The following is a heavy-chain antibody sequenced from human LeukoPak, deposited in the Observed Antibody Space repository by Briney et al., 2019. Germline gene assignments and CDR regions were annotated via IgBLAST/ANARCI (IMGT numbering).Heavy chain of an antibody. CDR2: VRSKANSYAT. D-gene: IGHD3-22*01. Sequence: GGSLRLSCAASGFTFSGSAMHWVRQASGKGLEWVGRVRSKANSYATAYAASVKGRFTISRDDSKNTAYLQMNSLKTEDTAVYYCTRPTYYYDSSGYTYYYYYYMDVWGKGTTVTVSS. CDR1: GFTFSGSA. V-gene: IGHV3-73*01. J-gene: IGHJ6*03. CDR3: TRPTYYYDSSGYTYYYYYYMDV.